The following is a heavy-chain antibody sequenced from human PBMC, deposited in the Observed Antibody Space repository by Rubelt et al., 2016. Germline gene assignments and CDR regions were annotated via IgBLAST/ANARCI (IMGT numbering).Heavy chain of an antibody. CDR1: GYTLTELS. CDR3: AREDTTDRGWYDALDI. V-gene: IGHV1-24*01. CDR2: FGPEDGET. J-gene: IGHJ3*02. D-gene: IGHD6-19*01. Sequence: QGQLVQSGAEVKKPGASVKGPCKVSGYTLTELSMHWVRQAPGKGLEWMGGFGPEDGETIYAQQFQGRVTMTEDTSTDTAYRELRSLRSDDAAVYYCAREDTTDRGWYDALDIWGQGTMVTVSS.